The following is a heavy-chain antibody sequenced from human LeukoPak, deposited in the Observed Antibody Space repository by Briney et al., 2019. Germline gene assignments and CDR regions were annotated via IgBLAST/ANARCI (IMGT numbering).Heavy chain of an antibody. D-gene: IGHD3-16*01. Sequence: GGSLRLSCAASGFTFSSYAMHWVRQAPGKGLEWVAVISRDGSNKYYADSVKGRFTISRDNSKNTLYLQMNSLRAEDTAVYYCARFLGGDYLGAHWGQGTLVTVSS. CDR2: ISRDGSNK. CDR3: ARFLGGDYLGAH. V-gene: IGHV3-30-3*01. CDR1: GFTFSSYA. J-gene: IGHJ4*02.